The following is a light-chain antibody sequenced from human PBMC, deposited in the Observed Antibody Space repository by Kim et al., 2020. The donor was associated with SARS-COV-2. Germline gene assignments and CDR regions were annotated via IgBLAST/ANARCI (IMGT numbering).Light chain of an antibody. CDR2: GAS. V-gene: IGKV3-15*01. Sequence: EIVMTQSPATLSVSPGERATFFCRASQTISGTLAWYQHKPGQAPRLLIYGASTRATGIPARFSGSGSGTEFSLTISSLQTEDFAVYYCQQYNNWPLTFGGGTKVDIK. CDR1: QTISGT. CDR3: QQYNNWPLT. J-gene: IGKJ4*01.